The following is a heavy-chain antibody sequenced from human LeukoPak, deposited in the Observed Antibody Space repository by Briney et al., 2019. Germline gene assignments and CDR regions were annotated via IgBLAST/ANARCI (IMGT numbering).Heavy chain of an antibody. V-gene: IGHV3-23*01. D-gene: IGHD6-19*01. Sequence: GGSLRLSCAASGFTFSSYAMTWVRQAPGKGLEWVYAISGSGGSTYYADSAKGRFTISRENAKNSLYLQMNSLRAGDTAVYYCARVTSSGWYYFDYWGQGTLVTVSS. CDR3: ARVTSSGWYYFDY. J-gene: IGHJ4*02. CDR2: ISGSGGST. CDR1: GFTFSSYA.